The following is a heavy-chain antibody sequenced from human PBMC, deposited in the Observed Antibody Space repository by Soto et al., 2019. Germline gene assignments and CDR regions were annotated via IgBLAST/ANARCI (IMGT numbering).Heavy chain of an antibody. CDR1: GVSISSSNW. D-gene: IGHD2-8*01. CDR2: IYPSGRT. CDR3: ARDAVFRDH. V-gene: IGHV4-4*02. J-gene: IGHJ4*02. Sequence: QVHLQESGPGLVEPSGTLSLTCAVSGVSISSSNWWTWVRQPPGKGLEWIGEIYPSGRTNYNPSLKRRITISMDESTNQSSLTLNFLPAADTAVYYCARDAVFRDHWGRGTLVTVSS.